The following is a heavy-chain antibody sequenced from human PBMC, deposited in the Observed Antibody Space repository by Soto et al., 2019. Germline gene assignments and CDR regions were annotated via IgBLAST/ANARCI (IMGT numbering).Heavy chain of an antibody. V-gene: IGHV3-48*01. CDR2: ISSGSITI. CDR1: GFTFSSYS. D-gene: IGHD3-3*01. J-gene: IGHJ1*01. Sequence: GGSLRLSCAASGFTFSSYSMNWVRQAPGKGLEWVSYISSGSITIYYADSVKGRFTISRDNAKNSLYLQLNSLRAEDTAVYYCAKDGLWLSYGYFQHWGQGTLVTVSS. CDR3: AKDGLWLSYGYFQH.